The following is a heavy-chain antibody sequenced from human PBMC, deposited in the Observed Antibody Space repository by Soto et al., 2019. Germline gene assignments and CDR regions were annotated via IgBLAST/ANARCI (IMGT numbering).Heavy chain of an antibody. CDR3: ARAHAYSSFDY. CDR2: IKEDGSLK. Sequence: EVQLVESGGGLVQPGGSLRLSCAASGFTFSTSYMTWVRQAPGKGLEWVTTIKEDGSLKTYVDSVKGRFTISRDNAKNSLFLQMNSLRAEDTAVSYCARAHAYSSFDYWGQGTLVTVSS. V-gene: IGHV3-7*01. J-gene: IGHJ4*02. D-gene: IGHD2-15*01. CDR1: GFTFSTSY.